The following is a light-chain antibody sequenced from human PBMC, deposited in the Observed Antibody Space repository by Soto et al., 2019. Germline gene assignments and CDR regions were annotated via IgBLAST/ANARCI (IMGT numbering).Light chain of an antibody. J-gene: IGKJ1*01. V-gene: IGKV1-5*01. CDR3: QQYNSYSWT. Sequence: DIQITQSPSTLSSSVGDRVTITCRASQSISNWLAWYQQKPGKAPKLLIYDASSLETGVPSRFSGGGSGTEFTLTISSLQPDDFATYYCQQYNSYSWTFGQGTKVDIK. CDR2: DAS. CDR1: QSISNW.